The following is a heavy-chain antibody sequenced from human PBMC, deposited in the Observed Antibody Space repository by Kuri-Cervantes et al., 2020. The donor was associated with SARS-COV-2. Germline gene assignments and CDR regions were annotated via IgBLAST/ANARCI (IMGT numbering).Heavy chain of an antibody. Sequence: GESLKISCAASGFTFSSYAMHWVRQAPGKVLEWVAVISYDGSNKYYADSVKGRFTISRDNSKNTLYLQMNSLRAEDTAVYYCARDPQRYFDWLLSYYYYGMDVWGQGTTVTVSS. CDR3: ARDPQRYFDWLLSYYYYGMDV. J-gene: IGHJ6*02. D-gene: IGHD3-9*01. CDR1: GFTFSSYA. V-gene: IGHV3-30-3*01. CDR2: ISYDGSNK.